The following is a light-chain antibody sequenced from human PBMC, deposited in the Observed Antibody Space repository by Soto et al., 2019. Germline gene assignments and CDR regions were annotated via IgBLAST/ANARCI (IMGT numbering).Light chain of an antibody. V-gene: IGLV1-40*01. J-gene: IGLJ3*02. CDR1: SSYIGAGYD. CDR2: GNS. Sequence: SVLTQPPSVSGAPGQRVTISCTGSSSYIGAGYDVHWYQQLPGTAPKLLIYGNSNRPSGVPDRFSGSKSGTSASLAITGLQAEDEADYYCQSYDSSLSGSVFGGGTKVTV. CDR3: QSYDSSLSGSV.